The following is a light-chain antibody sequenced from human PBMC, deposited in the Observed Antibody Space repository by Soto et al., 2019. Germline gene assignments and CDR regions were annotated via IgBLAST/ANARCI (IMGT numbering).Light chain of an antibody. CDR1: SGHSSYI. CDR3: ETWDFNTRV. CDR2: LEGSGSY. Sequence: QPVLTQSSSASASLGSSVKLTCTLSSGHSSYIIAWHQQQPGKAPRYLMKLEGSGSYNKGSGVPDRFSGSSSGADRYLTISNLQFEDEADSYCETWDFNTRVFGGGTKVTVL. J-gene: IGLJ3*02. V-gene: IGLV4-60*02.